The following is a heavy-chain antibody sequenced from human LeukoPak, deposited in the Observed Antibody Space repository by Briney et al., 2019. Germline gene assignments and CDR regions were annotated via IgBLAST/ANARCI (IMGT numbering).Heavy chain of an antibody. V-gene: IGHV5-51*01. Sequence: GESLKFSCKGSGYSFSNYLIGWVRQMRGKGLEWRGIIYSGDSDTRYSTSFEGQVTISADKSIRTAYLQWSSLKASDSAMYFCARTDRTKGPIDYWGQGTLVTVSS. D-gene: IGHD1-7*01. CDR1: GYSFSNYL. CDR2: IYSGDSDT. CDR3: ARTDRTKGPIDY. J-gene: IGHJ4*02.